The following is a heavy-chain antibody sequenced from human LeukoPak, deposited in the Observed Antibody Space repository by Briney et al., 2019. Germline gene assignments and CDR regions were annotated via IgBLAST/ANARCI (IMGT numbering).Heavy chain of an antibody. CDR3: AKDHGSSDWYYFDY. CDR2: IHYDGSNN. D-gene: IGHD6-13*01. V-gene: IGHV3-30*02. J-gene: IGHJ4*02. CDR1: EFTFSSYY. Sequence: PGGSLRLSCAASEFTFSSYYMTWVRQAPGKGLEWVAFIHYDGSNNYYADSVKGRFTISRDNSKNTLYLQMNTLRADDTAVYYCAKDHGSSDWYYFDYWGQGTLVTVSS.